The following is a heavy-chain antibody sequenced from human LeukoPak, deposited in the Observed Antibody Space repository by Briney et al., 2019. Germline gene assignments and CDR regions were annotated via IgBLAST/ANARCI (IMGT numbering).Heavy chain of an antibody. CDR1: GFSFSTYA. V-gene: IGHV3-23*01. CDR2: LSGSGGTT. CDR3: AKAKSGSYSPFDY. J-gene: IGHJ4*02. D-gene: IGHD1-26*01. Sequence: GGSLRLSCTASGFSFSTYAMTWVRQGPGKGLEWVSSLSGSGGTTYYADSVKGRFTISRDNSWDTVYLQMNSLRAEDTAAYYCAKAKSGSYSPFDYWGQGALVTVSS.